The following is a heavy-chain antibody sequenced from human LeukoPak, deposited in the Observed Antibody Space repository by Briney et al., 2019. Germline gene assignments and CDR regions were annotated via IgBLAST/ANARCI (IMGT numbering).Heavy chain of an antibody. D-gene: IGHD1-1*01. CDR3: AKVGSSGYGMDV. J-gene: IGHJ6*02. CDR1: GFTFDDYA. CDR2: ISWNSGSI. V-gene: IGHV3-9*01. Sequence: GGSLRLSCAASGFTFDDYAMHWVRHAPGKGLEWVSGISWNSGSIGYGDSVKGRFTISRDNAKNSLYLQMNSLRGEDTALYYCAKVGSSGYGMDVWGQGTTVTVSS.